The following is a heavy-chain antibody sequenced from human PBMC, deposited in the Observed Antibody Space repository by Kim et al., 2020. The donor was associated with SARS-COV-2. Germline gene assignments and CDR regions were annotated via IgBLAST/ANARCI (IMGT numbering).Heavy chain of an antibody. V-gene: IGHV1-24*01. Sequence: ASVKVSCKVSGYTLTELSMHWVRQAPGKGLEWMGGFDPEDGETIYAQKFQGRVTMTEDTSTDTAYMELSSLRSEDTAVYYCATDLYYYGSGSYSGRGDYWGQGTLVTVSS. CDR1: GYTLTELS. D-gene: IGHD3-10*01. CDR3: ATDLYYYGSGSYSGRGDY. CDR2: FDPEDGET. J-gene: IGHJ4*02.